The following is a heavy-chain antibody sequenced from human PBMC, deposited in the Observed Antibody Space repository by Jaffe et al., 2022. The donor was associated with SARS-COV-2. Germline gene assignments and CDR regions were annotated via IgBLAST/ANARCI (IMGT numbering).Heavy chain of an antibody. CDR1: GFTFDDYA. D-gene: IGHD3-22*01. Sequence: EVQLVESGGGLVQPGRSLRLSCAASGFTFDDYAMHWVRQAPGKGLEWVSGISWNSGSIGYADSVKGRFTISRDNAKNSLYLQMNSLRAEDTALYYCAKDIGPYDSSGFDYWGQGTLVTVSS. J-gene: IGHJ4*02. CDR3: AKDIGPYDSSGFDY. V-gene: IGHV3-9*01. CDR2: ISWNSGSI.